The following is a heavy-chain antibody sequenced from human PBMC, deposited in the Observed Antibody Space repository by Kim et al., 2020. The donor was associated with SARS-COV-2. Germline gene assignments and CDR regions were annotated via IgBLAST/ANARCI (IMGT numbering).Heavy chain of an antibody. J-gene: IGHJ5*02. Sequence: GGSLRLSCAASGFTISGSAMSWVRQAPGKGLEWVSFISAGVGTTYYADSVKGRFTISRDNSKNTLFLQMSSLRADDTAIYYCARTSSIFKFPTWGQGTLV. CDR3: ARTSSIFKFPT. D-gene: IGHD6-6*01. CDR2: ISAGVGTT. CDR1: GFTISGSA. V-gene: IGHV3-23*01.